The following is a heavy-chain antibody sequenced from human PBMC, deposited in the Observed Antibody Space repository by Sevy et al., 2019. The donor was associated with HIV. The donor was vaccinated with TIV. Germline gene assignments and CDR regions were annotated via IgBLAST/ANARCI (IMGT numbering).Heavy chain of an antibody. V-gene: IGHV4-59*01. J-gene: IGHJ4*02. D-gene: IGHD5-12*01. Sequence: SETLSLTCTVSGGSISSYYWSWIRQPPGKGLEWIRYIYYSGSTNYNPSLKSRVTISVDTSKNQFSLKLSSVTAADTAVYYCARGGDGYILGDYWGQGTLVTVSS. CDR1: GGSISSYY. CDR2: IYYSGST. CDR3: ARGGDGYILGDY.